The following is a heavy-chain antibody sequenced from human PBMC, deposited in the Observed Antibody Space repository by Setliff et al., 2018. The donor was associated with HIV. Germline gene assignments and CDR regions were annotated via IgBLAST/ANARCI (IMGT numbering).Heavy chain of an antibody. CDR1: GYSISSSNW. Sequence: SETLSLTCAVSGYSISSSNWWGWIRQPPGKGLAWIGYIYYSGSTYYNPSLKSRVTMSVDTSKNQFSLKMSSVTAADTAVYYCARDIQAAGTGWFDPWGQGTLVTVSS. J-gene: IGHJ5*02. D-gene: IGHD6-13*01. CDR2: IYYSGST. V-gene: IGHV4-28*03. CDR3: ARDIQAAGTGWFDP.